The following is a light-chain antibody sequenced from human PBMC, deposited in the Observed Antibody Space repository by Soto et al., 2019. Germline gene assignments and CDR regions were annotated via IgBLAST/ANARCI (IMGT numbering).Light chain of an antibody. Sequence: QSVLTQPPSVSAAPGQKVTISCSGSSSNIGSNSVSWYQQLPGTAPKLLIYDNNKRPSGIPDRFSGSKSGTSATLGITGLQTGDEADYYCGTGDSSLSVVVIGGGTKLTV. V-gene: IGLV1-51*01. CDR2: DNN. J-gene: IGLJ2*01. CDR1: SSNIGSNS. CDR3: GTGDSSLSVVV.